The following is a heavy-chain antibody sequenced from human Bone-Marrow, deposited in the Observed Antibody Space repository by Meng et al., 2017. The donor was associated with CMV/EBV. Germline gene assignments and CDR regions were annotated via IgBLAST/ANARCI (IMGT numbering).Heavy chain of an antibody. J-gene: IGHJ6*02. Sequence: SETLSLTFTVPGCSISSSSYYWGWIRQPPGKGLEWIGSIYYSGSTSYNPSLKSRVTISVETSKNQFSLKPSSVTAADTAVYYCSRRGRVTSFGVVISKYYYYGMDVWGQGTTVTVSS. CDR2: IYYSGST. CDR1: GCSISSSSYY. V-gene: IGHV4-39*01. D-gene: IGHD3-3*01. CDR3: SRRGRVTSFGVVISKYYYYGMDV.